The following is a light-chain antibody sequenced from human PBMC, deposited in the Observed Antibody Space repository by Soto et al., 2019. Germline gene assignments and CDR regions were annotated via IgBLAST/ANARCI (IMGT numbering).Light chain of an antibody. V-gene: IGLV3-21*01. J-gene: IGLJ2*01. CDR1: NIGSKG. Sequence: SYELTQPPSVSVAPGETARIYCGGNNIGSKGVHWYQQKPGQAPVLVIYSDTDLPPVIPERFSGSNSANMATLTISRVEAGDEADYYCQVWDSGSAHVFFGGGTKLTVL. CDR3: QVWDSGSAHVF. CDR2: SDT.